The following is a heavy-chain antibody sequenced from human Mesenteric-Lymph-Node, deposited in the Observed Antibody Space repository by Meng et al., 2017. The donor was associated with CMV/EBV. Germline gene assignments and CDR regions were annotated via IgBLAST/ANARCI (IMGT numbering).Heavy chain of an antibody. D-gene: IGHD6-13*01. Sequence: SETLSSTCTVSGGSISSYYWSWIRQPPGKGLEWFGYIFYSGSTNYNPSLKSRLTISVDKSKNQFFLKVSSVAAADTAVYFCARALAAPGTDDFDIWGQGTMVTVSS. V-gene: IGHV4-59*01. CDR2: IFYSGST. J-gene: IGHJ3*02. CDR3: ARALAAPGTDDFDI. CDR1: GGSISSYY.